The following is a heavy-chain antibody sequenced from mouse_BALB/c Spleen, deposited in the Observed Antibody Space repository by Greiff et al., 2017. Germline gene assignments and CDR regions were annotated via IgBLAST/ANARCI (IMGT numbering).Heavy chain of an antibody. V-gene: IGHV5-17*02. CDR2: ISSGSSTI. Sequence: DVKLVESGGGLVKPGGSLKLSCAASGFTFSSFGMHWVRQAPEKGLEWVAYISSGSSTIYYADTVKGRFTISRDNPKNTLFLQMTSLRSEDTAMYYCARSIGSGYYAMDYWGQGTSVTVSS. D-gene: IGHD2-14*01. CDR3: ARSIGSGYYAMDY. CDR1: GFTFSSFG. J-gene: IGHJ4*01.